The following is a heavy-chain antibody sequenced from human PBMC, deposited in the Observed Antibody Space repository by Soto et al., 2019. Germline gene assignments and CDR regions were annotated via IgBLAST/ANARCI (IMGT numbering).Heavy chain of an antibody. D-gene: IGHD2-2*01. Sequence: SVKVSCKASGGTFSSYALSWVRQAPGQGLEWMGGIIPIFGTANYAQKFQGRVTITADESTSTAYMELSSLRSEDTAVYYCARDEYCSSTSCYRYYYYGMDVWGQGTTVTVSS. CDR3: ARDEYCSSTSCYRYYYYGMDV. CDR2: IIPIFGTA. J-gene: IGHJ6*02. CDR1: GGTFSSYA. V-gene: IGHV1-69*13.